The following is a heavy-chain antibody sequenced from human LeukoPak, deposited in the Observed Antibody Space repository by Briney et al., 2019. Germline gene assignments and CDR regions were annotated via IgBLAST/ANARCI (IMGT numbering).Heavy chain of an antibody. D-gene: IGHD5-12*01. CDR2: INHSGST. CDR1: GGSFSGYY. V-gene: IGHV4-34*01. Sequence: SETLSLTCAVYGGSFSGYYWSWIRQPPGKGLEWIGEINHSGSTNYNPSLKSRVTMSVDTSKNQFSLKLSSVTAADTAVYYCAKEATAYYGMDVWGQGTTVTVSS. CDR3: AKEATAYYGMDV. J-gene: IGHJ6*02.